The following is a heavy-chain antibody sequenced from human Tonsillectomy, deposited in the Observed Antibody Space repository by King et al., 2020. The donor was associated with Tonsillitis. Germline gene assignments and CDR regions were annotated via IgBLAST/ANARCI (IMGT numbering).Heavy chain of an antibody. CDR2: INHSGST. CDR3: ARGGRYDILPGYYTGLRIIDP. D-gene: IGHD3-9*01. CDR1: GGSFSGYY. J-gene: IGHJ5*02. V-gene: IGHV4-34*01. Sequence: VQLQQWGAGLLKPSETLSLTCAVYGGSFSGYYWSWIRQPPGKGLEWIGEINHSGSTNYNPSLKSRVTISVDTSKNQFSLKLSSVTAADTAVYYCARGGRYDILPGYYTGLRIIDPWGQGPLVTVSS.